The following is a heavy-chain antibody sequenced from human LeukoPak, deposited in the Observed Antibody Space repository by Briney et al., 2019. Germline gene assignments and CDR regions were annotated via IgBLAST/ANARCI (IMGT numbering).Heavy chain of an antibody. CDR2: IYYSGST. Sequence: SETLSLTCTVSGGSISSSSYYWGWIRQPPGKGLEWIGNIYYSGSTYYNPSLESRVTMSLDTSKNQFSLKLSSVTAADTAVYYCARGVVVPAAIDLGFDPWGQGTLVTVSS. CDR1: GGSISSSSYY. D-gene: IGHD2-2*01. J-gene: IGHJ5*02. CDR3: ARGVVVPAAIDLGFDP. V-gene: IGHV4-39*07.